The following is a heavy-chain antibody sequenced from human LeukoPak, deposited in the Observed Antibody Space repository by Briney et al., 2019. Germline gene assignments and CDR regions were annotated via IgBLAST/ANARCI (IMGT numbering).Heavy chain of an antibody. D-gene: IGHD1-26*01. CDR1: AFTFSSYE. CDR3: ARALSYSGSYYFDY. CDR2: ISSSGDTI. J-gene: IGHJ4*02. V-gene: IGHV3-48*03. Sequence: PGGSLRLSCAASAFTFSSYEMNWVRHAPGKGLGWISYISSSGDTIYYADSVKGRFTISRDNAKNSLYLQMNSLRAEDTAVYYCARALSYSGSYYFDYWGQGTLVTVSS.